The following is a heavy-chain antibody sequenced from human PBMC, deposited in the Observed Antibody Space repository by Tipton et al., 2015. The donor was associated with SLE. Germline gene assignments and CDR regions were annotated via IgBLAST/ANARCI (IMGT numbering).Heavy chain of an antibody. CDR1: GFIFSDYA. V-gene: IGHV3-64*02. CDR2: ISPIGDGT. Sequence: SGFIFSDYAMHWVRQAPGTGLEYVSTISPIGDGTSYADSVKGRFTISRDNSKNTLYLQMNSLRAEDTAVYYCARDGPSGSYGYWGQGTLVTVSS. J-gene: IGHJ4*02. CDR3: ARDGPSGSYGY. D-gene: IGHD1-26*01.